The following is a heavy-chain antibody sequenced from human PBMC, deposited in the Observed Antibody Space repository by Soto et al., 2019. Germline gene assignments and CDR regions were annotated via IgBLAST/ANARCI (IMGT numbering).Heavy chain of an antibody. CDR1: GGSISSGDYY. D-gene: IGHD3-10*01. CDR2: IYYSGST. V-gene: IGHV4-30-4*01. J-gene: IGHJ4*02. CDR3: AREVLYGSGSYPDDF. Sequence: QVQLQESGAGLVKPSQTLALTCTVSGGSISSGDYYWSWIRQPPGKGLEWIGYIYYSGSTYYNPSLKSRVTISVDTSQNQFSLKLSSVTAADTAVYYCAREVLYGSGSYPDDFWGQGTLVTVSS.